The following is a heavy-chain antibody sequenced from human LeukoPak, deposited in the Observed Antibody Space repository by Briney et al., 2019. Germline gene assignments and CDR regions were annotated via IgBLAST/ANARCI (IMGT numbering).Heavy chain of an antibody. CDR1: GYTFTGYY. CDR3: ARGLRYFDWLLPHYGMDV. D-gene: IGHD3-9*01. Sequence: ASVKVSCKASGYTFTGYYMHWVRQAPGQGLEWMGWMNPNSGNTGYAQKFQGRVTMTRNTSISTAYMELSSPRSEDTAVYYCARGLRYFDWLLPHYGMDVWGRGTTVTVSS. CDR2: MNPNSGNT. J-gene: IGHJ6*02. V-gene: IGHV1-8*02.